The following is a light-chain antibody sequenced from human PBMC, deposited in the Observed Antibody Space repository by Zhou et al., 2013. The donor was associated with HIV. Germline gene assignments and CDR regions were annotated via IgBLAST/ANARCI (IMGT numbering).Light chain of an antibody. V-gene: IGKV1-33*01. CDR1: QDISNY. CDR3: QQYKTYPWT. CDR2: DAS. Sequence: DIQMTQSPSSLSASVGDRVTITCQASQDISNYLNWYQQKPGKAPKLLIYDASNLETGVPSRFSGSGSGTDFTFTISSLQPEDIATYYCQQYKTYPWTFGQGTKVEIK. J-gene: IGKJ1*01.